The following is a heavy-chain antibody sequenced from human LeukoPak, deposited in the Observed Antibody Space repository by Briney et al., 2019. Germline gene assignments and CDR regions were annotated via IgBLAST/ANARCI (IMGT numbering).Heavy chain of an antibody. J-gene: IGHJ4*02. CDR2: ISSSRSYI. Sequence: GGSLTLSCAASGFTFSSYTMNWVRQAPGKGLEWVSSISSSRSYIYNADSVKGRFTISRDNAKKSLYLQMNSLRAEDTAVYYCARDHCSSTSCFPSGTNYFDSWGQGTPVTVSS. V-gene: IGHV3-21*01. CDR3: ARDHCSSTSCFPSGTNYFDS. D-gene: IGHD2-2*01. CDR1: GFTFSSYT.